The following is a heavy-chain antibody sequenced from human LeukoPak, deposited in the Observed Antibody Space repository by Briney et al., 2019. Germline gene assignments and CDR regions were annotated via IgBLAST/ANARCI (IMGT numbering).Heavy chain of an antibody. CDR2: IYYGGSP. J-gene: IGHJ4*02. CDR1: GGSISTTTNS. Sequence: SETLSLTCNVSGGSISTTTNSWGWAWIRQRPTKGLEWIGSIYYGGSPYYTSSLKSRVTISVDTSKNQFSLQLTSVTAADTAVYYCARHFAGLSSGLDYWGQGTLVTVSS. D-gene: IGHD2-15*01. V-gene: IGHV4-39*01. CDR3: ARHFAGLSSGLDY.